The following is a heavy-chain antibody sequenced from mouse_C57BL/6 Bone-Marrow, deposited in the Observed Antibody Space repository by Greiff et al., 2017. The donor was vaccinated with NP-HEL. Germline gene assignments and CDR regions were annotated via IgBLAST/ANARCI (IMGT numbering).Heavy chain of an antibody. D-gene: IGHD3-2*02. V-gene: IGHV12-3*01. CDR3: AGDSSGYGDFDY. CDR2: ITHSGET. J-gene: IGHJ2*01. Sequence: VQLVESGPGLVKPSQSLFLTCSITGFPITSGYYWIWIRQSPGNPLEWMGYITHSGETFYNPSLQSPISITRETSTNQFFLQLNSVTTEETAMYYCAGDSSGYGDFDYWGQGTTLTVSS. CDR1: GFPITSGYY.